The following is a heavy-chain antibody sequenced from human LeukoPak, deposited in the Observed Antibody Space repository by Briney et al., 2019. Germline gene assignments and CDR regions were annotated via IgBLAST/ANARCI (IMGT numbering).Heavy chain of an antibody. CDR3: AREQALRGDPQPFDY. CDR2: MNLNSGNT. CDR1: GYTFTSYD. D-gene: IGHD5-12*01. V-gene: IGHV1-8*02. Sequence: APVKVSCKASGYTFTSYDLNWVRQATGQGLEWMGWMNLNSGNTGYAQKFQGRVTMTRNTSISTAYMELSSLRSEDTAVYYCAREQALRGDPQPFDYWGQGTLVTVSS. J-gene: IGHJ4*02.